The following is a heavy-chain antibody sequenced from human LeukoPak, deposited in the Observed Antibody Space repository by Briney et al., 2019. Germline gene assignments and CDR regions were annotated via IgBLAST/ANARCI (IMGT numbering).Heavy chain of an antibody. CDR2: ISSSSSYI. D-gene: IGHD3-16*01. J-gene: IGHJ3*02. CDR3: ARGGSAGDDAFDI. Sequence: GGSLRLSCAASGFTFSTSGMNWVRQAPGKGLEWVSSISSSSSYIYYADSVKGRFTISRDNAKNSLYLQMNSLRAEDTAVYYCARGGSAGDDAFDIWGQGTMVTVSS. V-gene: IGHV3-21*04. CDR1: GFTFSTSG.